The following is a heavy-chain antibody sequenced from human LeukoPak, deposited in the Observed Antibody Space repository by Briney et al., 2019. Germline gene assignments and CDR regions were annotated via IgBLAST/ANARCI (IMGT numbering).Heavy chain of an antibody. Sequence: SETLSLTCTVSGGSISSYYWSWIRQPPGKGLEWIGYIYYSGSTNYNPSLKNRVTISIDTSKNQFSLKLSSVTAADTAVYYCARRIAVAGHAFDIWGQGTMVTVSS. CDR2: IYYSGST. V-gene: IGHV4-59*01. D-gene: IGHD6-19*01. J-gene: IGHJ3*02. CDR1: GGSISSYY. CDR3: ARRIAVAGHAFDI.